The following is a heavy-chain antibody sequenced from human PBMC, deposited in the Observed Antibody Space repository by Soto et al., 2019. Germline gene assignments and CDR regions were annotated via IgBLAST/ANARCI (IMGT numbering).Heavy chain of an antibody. CDR3: ARDPASSHNEDFSGMDG. J-gene: IGHJ6*02. D-gene: IGHD1-1*01. CDR1: GFTFDDYT. CDR2: IRSKAYGATT. V-gene: IGHV3-49*03. Sequence: GSLRLSCVASGFTFDDYTISWLRQAPGGGLELVSFIRSKAYGATTEYAASVKGRFTISRDDSKSIAYLQKNSLKSEDTAVYYCARDPASSHNEDFSGMDGWGQGTTVTVSS.